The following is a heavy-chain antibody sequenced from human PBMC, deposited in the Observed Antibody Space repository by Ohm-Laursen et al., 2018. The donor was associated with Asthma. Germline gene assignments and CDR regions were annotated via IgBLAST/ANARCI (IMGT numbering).Heavy chain of an antibody. CDR1: GDSVSGGNYH. CDR3: AREAYDFQGLSYYYYGMDV. CDR2: VRDSGST. J-gene: IGHJ6*02. D-gene: IGHD3-3*01. V-gene: IGHV4-61*01. Sequence: PSETLSLTCTVSGDSVSGGNYHWSWIRQPPGKGLEWIGYVRDSGSTNYNPSLKSRVSISADTSKNQYSLKLSSVTAADTAVYYCAREAYDFQGLSYYYYGMDVWGQGTTVTVSS.